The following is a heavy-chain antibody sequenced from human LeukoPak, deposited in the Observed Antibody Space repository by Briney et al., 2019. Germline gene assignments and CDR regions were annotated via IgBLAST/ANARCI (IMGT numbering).Heavy chain of an antibody. D-gene: IGHD6-13*01. CDR3: AKDFYPGIAAAGILYYGMDV. J-gene: IGHJ6*02. Sequence: GGSLRLSCAASGFTFDDYAMHWVRQAPGKGLEWVSLISGDGGSTYYADSVKGRFTISRHNSKNSLYLQMNSLRTEDTALYYCAKDFYPGIAAAGILYYGMDVWGQGTTVTVSS. CDR1: GFTFDDYA. V-gene: IGHV3-43*02. CDR2: ISGDGGST.